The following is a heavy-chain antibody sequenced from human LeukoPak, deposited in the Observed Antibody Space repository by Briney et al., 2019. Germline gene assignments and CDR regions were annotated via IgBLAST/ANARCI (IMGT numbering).Heavy chain of an antibody. Sequence: GGSLRLSCAASGFTFSSYAMHWVRQAPGKGLEYVSAISSNGGSTYCANSVQGRFSISRDNSKNTLYLQMGSLRAEDMAVYYCARVGDYGWFDPWGQGTLVTVSS. CDR1: GFTFSSYA. CDR2: ISSNGGST. J-gene: IGHJ5*02. D-gene: IGHD4-17*01. CDR3: ARVGDYGWFDP. V-gene: IGHV3-64*01.